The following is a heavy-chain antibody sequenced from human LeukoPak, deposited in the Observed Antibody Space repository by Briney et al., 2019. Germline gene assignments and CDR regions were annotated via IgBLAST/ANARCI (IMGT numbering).Heavy chain of an antibody. J-gene: IGHJ4*02. D-gene: IGHD3-16*01. CDR2: IYSGGGT. Sequence: GGSLRLSCAASGFTVSSNYMSWVRQAPGKGLEWVSVIYSGGGTNSADSVKGRFTISRDNSKNTLYLQMNSLRAEDTAVYYCAKAETVYGGAYFDYWGQGTLVTVSS. CDR3: AKAETVYGGAYFDY. V-gene: IGHV3-53*01. CDR1: GFTVSSNY.